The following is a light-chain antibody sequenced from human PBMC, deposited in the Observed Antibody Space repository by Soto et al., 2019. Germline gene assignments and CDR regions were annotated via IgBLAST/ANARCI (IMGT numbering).Light chain of an antibody. CDR3: QSYDSSLSGPVV. V-gene: IGLV1-40*01. Sequence: QLVLTQPPSVSGAPGQRVTISCPGSSSNIGAGYDVHWYQQLPGTAPKLLIYGNTNRPSGVPDRFSGSKSGTSASLAITGLQPEDEADYFCQSYDSSLSGPVVFGAGTKVTVL. CDR2: GNT. CDR1: SSNIGAGYD. J-gene: IGLJ2*01.